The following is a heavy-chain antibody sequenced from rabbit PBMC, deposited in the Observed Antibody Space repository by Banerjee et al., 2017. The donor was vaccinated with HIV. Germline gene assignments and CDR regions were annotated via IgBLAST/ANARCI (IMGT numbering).Heavy chain of an antibody. CDR1: GFSFSDNYY. CDR3: ARGISTMTMGAFDF. D-gene: IGHD2-1*01. CDR2: IYVGDGDT. Sequence: QSLEESGGDLVKPGASLTLTCTASGFSFSDNYYMCWVRQAPGKGLEWIGCIYVGDGDTYYASWAKGRFTISKTSSTTVTLQMTSLTAADTATYFCARGISTMTMGAFDFWGQGTLVTVS. V-gene: IGHV1S40*01. J-gene: IGHJ2*01.